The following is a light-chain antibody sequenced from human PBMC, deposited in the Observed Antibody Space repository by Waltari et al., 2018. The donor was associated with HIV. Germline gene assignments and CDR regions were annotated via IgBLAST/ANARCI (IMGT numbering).Light chain of an antibody. J-gene: IGKJ3*01. V-gene: IGKV3-11*01. CDR1: QSVTTY. Sequence: EIVLTQSPATLSLSPGEGATLSCRASQSVTTYLAWFQQKAGQAPRLLIYDASDRATGIPARFSGSGSGTDFTLTISSLEPEDFAVYYCQHRSNWPPLFTFGPGTKVDIK. CDR3: QHRSNWPPLFT. CDR2: DAS.